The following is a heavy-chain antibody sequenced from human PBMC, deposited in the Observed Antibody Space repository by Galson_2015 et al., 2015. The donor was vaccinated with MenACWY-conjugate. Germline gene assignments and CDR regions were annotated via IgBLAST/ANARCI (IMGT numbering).Heavy chain of an antibody. CDR2: VNSDGTGT. Sequence: SLRLSCAASGFTFSNYWMHWVRQAPGKGLEWVSRVNSDGTGTTYADSVKGRFTISRDNAKNTLYLQMNSLRAEDTAIYYCTKAAVRYSTSSAFNWFDPWGQGALVTVSS. D-gene: IGHD6-6*01. V-gene: IGHV3-74*01. CDR3: TKAAVRYSTSSAFNWFDP. CDR1: GFTFSNYW. J-gene: IGHJ5*02.